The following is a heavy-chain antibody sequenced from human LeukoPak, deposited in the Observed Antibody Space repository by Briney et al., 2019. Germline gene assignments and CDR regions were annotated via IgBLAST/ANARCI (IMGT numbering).Heavy chain of an antibody. D-gene: IGHD2-2*01. CDR1: GFTFSSYA. V-gene: IGHV3-30*04. CDR3: ARVRGYCSSTSCYAAAFDI. Sequence: GGSLRLSCAASGFTFSSYAMSWVRQAPGKGLEWVAVISYDGSNKYYADSVKGRFTISRDNSKNTLYLQMNSLRAEDTAVYYCARVRGYCSSTSCYAAAFDIWGQGTMVTVSS. CDR2: ISYDGSNK. J-gene: IGHJ3*02.